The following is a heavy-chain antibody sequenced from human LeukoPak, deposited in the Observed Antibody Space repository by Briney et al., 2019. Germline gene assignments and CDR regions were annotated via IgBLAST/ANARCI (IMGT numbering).Heavy chain of an antibody. Sequence: SVKVSCKASGGTFSSYAISWVRQAPRQGLEWMGGIIPIFGTANYAQKFQGRVTITTDESTSTAYMELSSLRSEDTAVYYCARDSLGDNWRQPPYYYYYYMDVWGKGTTVTVSS. CDR1: GGTFSSYA. CDR2: IIPIFGTA. CDR3: ARDSLGDNWRQPPYYYYYYMDV. V-gene: IGHV1-69*05. D-gene: IGHD1-20*01. J-gene: IGHJ6*03.